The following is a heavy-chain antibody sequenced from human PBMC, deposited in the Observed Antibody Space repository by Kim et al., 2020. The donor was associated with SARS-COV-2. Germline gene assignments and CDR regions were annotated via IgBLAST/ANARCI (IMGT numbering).Heavy chain of an antibody. V-gene: IGHV3-23*01. D-gene: IGHD3-22*01. CDR1: GFTFSSYA. Sequence: GGSLRLSCAASGFTFSSYAMSWVRQAPGKGLEWVSAISGSGGSTYYADSVKGRFTISRDNSKNTLYLQMNSLRAEDTAVYYCAKDNRLSSITMIVVVITTFGWFDPWGQGTLVTVSS. CDR2: ISGSGGST. CDR3: AKDNRLSSITMIVVVITTFGWFDP. J-gene: IGHJ5*02.